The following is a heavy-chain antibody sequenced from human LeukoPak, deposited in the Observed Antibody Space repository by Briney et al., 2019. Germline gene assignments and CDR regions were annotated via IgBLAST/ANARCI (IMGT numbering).Heavy chain of an antibody. CDR1: GGSISSGGYY. CDR2: IYYSGST. V-gene: IGHV4-31*03. Sequence: PSETLSLTCTVSGGSISSGGYYWSWIRQHPGKGLEWIGYIYYSGSTYYNPSLKGRVTISVDTSKNQFSLKLSSVTAADTAVYYCARDHADDFWSGYYYNWFDPWGQGTLVTVSS. D-gene: IGHD3-3*01. CDR3: ARDHADDFWSGYYYNWFDP. J-gene: IGHJ5*02.